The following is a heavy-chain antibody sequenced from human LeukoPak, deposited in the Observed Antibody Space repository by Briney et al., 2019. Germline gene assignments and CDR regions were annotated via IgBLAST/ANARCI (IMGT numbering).Heavy chain of an antibody. CDR2: ISGSGGST. Sequence: QPQGSLRLSCAASGFTFSSYEMSWVRHAPGKRLEWVSAISGSGGSTDYADSVKGRFTISRDNSADTLYLQMNSLRAEDTAIYYCAKDLIGGDLAHVSDYWGQGTLVTVSS. J-gene: IGHJ4*02. V-gene: IGHV3-23*01. CDR1: GFTFSSYE. CDR3: AKDLIGGDLAHVSDY. D-gene: IGHD7-27*01.